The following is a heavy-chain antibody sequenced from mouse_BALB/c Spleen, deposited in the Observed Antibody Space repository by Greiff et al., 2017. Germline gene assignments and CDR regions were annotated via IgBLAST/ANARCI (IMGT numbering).Heavy chain of an antibody. J-gene: IGHJ4*01. CDR3: AKAGGSYAMDY. CDR2: ISYSGST. CDR1: GYSITSDYA. V-gene: IGHV3-2*02. Sequence: VQLKESGPGLVKPSQSLSLTCTVTGYSITSDYAWNWIRQFPGNQLEWMGYISYSGSTSYNPSLKSRISITRDTSKNQFFLQLNSVTTEDTATYYCAKAGGSYAMDYWGQGTSVTVSS.